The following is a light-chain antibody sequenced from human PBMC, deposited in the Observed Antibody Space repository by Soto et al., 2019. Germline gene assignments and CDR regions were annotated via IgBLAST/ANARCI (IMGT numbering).Light chain of an antibody. CDR2: GAS. J-gene: IGKJ1*01. V-gene: IGKV3-20*01. CDR3: QQYGSSPHT. CDR1: QSVSSSY. Sequence: EIVLTQSPGTLSLSQGERATLSCRASQSVSSSYLAWYQQKPGQAPRLLIYGASSRATGIPDRFSGSGSGTDFTLTISRLEPEDFAVYYCQQYGSSPHTFGQGTKVDIK.